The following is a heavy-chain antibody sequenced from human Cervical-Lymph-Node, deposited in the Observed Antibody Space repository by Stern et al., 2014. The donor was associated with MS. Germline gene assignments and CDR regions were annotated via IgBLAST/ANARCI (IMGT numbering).Heavy chain of an antibody. V-gene: IGHV3-30-3*01. CDR3: ARVVAVAGTSFDY. J-gene: IGHJ4*02. CDR2: ISYAGSKK. Sequence: EQLVESGGGVVQPGRSLRLSCAASGFTFSSYAMHWVRQAPGKGLEWVALISYAGSKKYYADSVKGRFTISRDNSENTVYLQMNSLRAEDTAVYYGARVVAVAGTSFDYWGQGTAVTVSS. D-gene: IGHD6-19*01. CDR1: GFTFSSYA.